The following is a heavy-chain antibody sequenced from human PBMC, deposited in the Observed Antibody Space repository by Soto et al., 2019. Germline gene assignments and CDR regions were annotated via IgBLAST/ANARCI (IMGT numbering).Heavy chain of an antibody. CDR2: IWYDGSNK. V-gene: IGHV3-33*01. CDR1: GFTYSTYA. J-gene: IGHJ4*02. Sequence: PAGSMRVPCGESGFTYSTYAIHCVRQATGKGLVWVAVIWYDGSNKYYEDSVKGRFTISRDNSKNTLYLQMNSLRADETAVYYCARDHGGYDILTDYRQPFDYWGQGTLVTVSS. D-gene: IGHD3-9*01. CDR3: ARDHGGYDILTDYRQPFDY.